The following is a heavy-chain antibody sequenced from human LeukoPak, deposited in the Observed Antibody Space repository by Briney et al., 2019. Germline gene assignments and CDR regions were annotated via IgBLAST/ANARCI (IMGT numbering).Heavy chain of an antibody. J-gene: IGHJ3*02. CDR1: GGSISSYY. CDR2: IYYSGST. D-gene: IGHD4-17*01. V-gene: IGHV4-59*08. CDR3: AGWTTVVTRYAFDI. Sequence: SETLSLTCTVSGGSISSYYWSWIRQPPGKGLEWIGYIYYSGSTNYNPSLKSRVTISVDTSKNQFSLKLSSVTAADTAVYYCAGWTTVVTRYAFDIWGQGTMVTVSS.